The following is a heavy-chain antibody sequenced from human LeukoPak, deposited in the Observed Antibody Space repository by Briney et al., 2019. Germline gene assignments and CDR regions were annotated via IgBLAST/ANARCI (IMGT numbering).Heavy chain of an antibody. V-gene: IGHV3-30*04. CDR1: GFTFSSYA. CDR2: ISHGGSNQ. Sequence: PGRSLRLSCAASGFTFSSYALHWVRQLPGKGLEWLAVISHGGSNQYYADSVKGRFTISRDDSKNTVYLQMNSLRPDDTAVYSCARDGQLDYWGQGTLVTVSS. CDR3: ARDGQLDY. J-gene: IGHJ4*02.